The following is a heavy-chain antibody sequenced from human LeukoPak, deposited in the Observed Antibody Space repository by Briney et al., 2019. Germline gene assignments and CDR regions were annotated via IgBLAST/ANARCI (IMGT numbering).Heavy chain of an antibody. CDR3: ARRRGYSYGRGPYYYYYMDV. V-gene: IGHV4-61*02. CDR1: GDSISSGDYY. Sequence: SETLSLTCTVSGDSISSGDYYWSWIRQPAGKGLEWIGRISSSGSTNYNPSLKSRVTISVDTSKNQFSLKLSSVTAADTAVYYCARRRGYSYGRGPYYYYYMDVWGKGTTVTISS. J-gene: IGHJ6*03. D-gene: IGHD5-18*01. CDR2: ISSSGST.